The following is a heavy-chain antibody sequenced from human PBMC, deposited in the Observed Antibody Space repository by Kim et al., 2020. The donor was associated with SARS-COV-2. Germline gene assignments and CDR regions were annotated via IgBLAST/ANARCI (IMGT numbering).Heavy chain of an antibody. V-gene: IGHV3-7*01. CDR3: ARVKGSSWFPYYYYGMDV. CDR1: GFTFSSYW. D-gene: IGHD6-13*01. Sequence: GGSLRLSCAASGFTFSSYWMSWVRQAPGKGLEWVANIKQDGSEKYYVDSVKGRFTISRDNTKNSLYLQMNSLRAEDTAVYYCARVKGSSWFPYYYYGMDVWGQGTTVTVSS. CDR2: IKQDGSEK. J-gene: IGHJ6*02.